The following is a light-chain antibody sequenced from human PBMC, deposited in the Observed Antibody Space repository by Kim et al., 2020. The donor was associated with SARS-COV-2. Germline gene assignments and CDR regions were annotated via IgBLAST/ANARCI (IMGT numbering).Light chain of an antibody. CDR3: QQYSKSPLT. Sequence: SPGKRATLSCRASQSVNSNYLAWYQQKPGQAPRLLMYGASSRAIGIPDRFSGSGSGTDFTLTIDRLDPEDFAVYFCQQYSKSPLTFGGGTKVDIK. V-gene: IGKV3-20*01. CDR1: QSVNSNY. CDR2: GAS. J-gene: IGKJ4*01.